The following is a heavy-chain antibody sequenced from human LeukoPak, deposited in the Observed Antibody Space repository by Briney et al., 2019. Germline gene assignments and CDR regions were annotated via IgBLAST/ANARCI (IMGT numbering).Heavy chain of an antibody. CDR3: ARQIRPYDSSNYHGSLRAYYFDF. CDR2: IYTSAYT. V-gene: IGHV4-4*09. J-gene: IGHJ4*02. Sequence: SETLSLTCTVTGFPISSYDWTWIRQPPGKGLEWIGFIYTSAYTNYNPSLKSRVTISVDKSKNQFFLKLSSVTAADTAVYFCARQIRPYDSSNYHGSLRAYYFDFWGQGTQVTVSS. D-gene: IGHD3-22*01. CDR1: GFPISSYD.